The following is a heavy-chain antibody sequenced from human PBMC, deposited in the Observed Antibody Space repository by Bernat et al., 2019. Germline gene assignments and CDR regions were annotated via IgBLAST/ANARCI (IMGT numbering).Heavy chain of an antibody. CDR1: GFTFSSYA. D-gene: IGHD3-22*01. CDR2: ISGSGGST. V-gene: IGHV3-23*01. J-gene: IGHJ3*02. Sequence: EVQLLESGGGLVQPGGSLTLSCAASGFTFSSYAMSWVRQAPGKGLEWVSAISGSGGSTYYADSVKGRFTISRDNSKNTLYLQMNSLRAEDTAVYYCAKAPVKYYYDSSGSPFDIWGQGTMVTVSS. CDR3: AKAPVKYYYDSSGSPFDI.